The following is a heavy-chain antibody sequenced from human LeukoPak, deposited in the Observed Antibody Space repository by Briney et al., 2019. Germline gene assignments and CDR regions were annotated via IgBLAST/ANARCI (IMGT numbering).Heavy chain of an antibody. CDR1: GYTFTSYD. J-gene: IGHJ4*02. Sequence: GASVKVSCKASGYTFTSYDINWVRQATGQGLGWTGWMNPNSGNTGYAQKFQGRVTMTRNTSISTAYMELSSLRSEDTAVYYWARDSLHASYDSSGYYLAYWGEGTLVTVSS. D-gene: IGHD3-22*01. V-gene: IGHV1-8*01. CDR3: ARDSLHASYDSSGYYLAY. CDR2: MNPNSGNT.